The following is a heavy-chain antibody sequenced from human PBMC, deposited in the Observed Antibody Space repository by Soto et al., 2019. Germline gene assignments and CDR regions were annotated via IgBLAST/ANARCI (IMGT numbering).Heavy chain of an antibody. D-gene: IGHD3-22*01. V-gene: IGHV4-30-2*01. CDR3: ARAGPETYYYDSSGGPFDY. Sequence: SETLSLTCAVSGGSISSGGYSWSWIRQPPGKGLEWIGYIYHSGSTYYNPSLKSRVTISVDRSKNQFSLKLSSVTAADTAVYYCARAGPETYYYDSSGGPFDYRGQGTLVTSPQ. J-gene: IGHJ4*02. CDR2: IYHSGST. CDR1: GGSISSGGYS.